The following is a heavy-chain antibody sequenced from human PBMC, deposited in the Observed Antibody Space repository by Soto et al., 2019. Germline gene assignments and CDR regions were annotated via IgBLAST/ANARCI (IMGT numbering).Heavy chain of an antibody. Sequence: LSLTCTVSGGSISSSSNYWGWSRQPPGKGLEWIGSIYYSGSTYYNPSLESRVTISVDTSKNQFSLKLSSVTAADTAVYYCAREDMVRGVINYWGQGTLVTVSS. V-gene: IGHV4-39*01. D-gene: IGHD3-10*01. CDR3: AREDMVRGVINY. J-gene: IGHJ4*02. CDR2: IYYSGST. CDR1: GGSISSSSNY.